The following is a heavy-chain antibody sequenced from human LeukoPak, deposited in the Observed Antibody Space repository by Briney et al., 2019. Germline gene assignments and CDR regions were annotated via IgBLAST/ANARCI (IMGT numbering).Heavy chain of an antibody. CDR3: ASQTRLYGSGGNWFDP. V-gene: IGHV3-23*01. D-gene: IGHD3-10*01. J-gene: IGHJ5*02. CDR1: GFIFSAYA. CDR2: IGTGGET. Sequence: GGSLRLSCAASGFIFSAYAMSWVRQAPGQGLEWISVIGTGGETHYADSVRGRFTISRSNFKNTLYLQMNSLRAEDTAVYYCASQTRLYGSGGNWFDPWGQGTLVTVSS.